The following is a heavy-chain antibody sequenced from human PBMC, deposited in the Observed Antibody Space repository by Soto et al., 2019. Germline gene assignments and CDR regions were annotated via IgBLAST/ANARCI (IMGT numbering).Heavy chain of an antibody. V-gene: IGHV1-18*01. Sequence: QVQLVQSGTEVKRPGASVRVSCKASGYIFTNYGVGWVRQAPGQGLERMGWISPYNGNTNYAQNLQGRVTLTTDTSTRTAFIELRNLQSDDTAVYYCARGDCTNGICYVNYYYGMDVWGLGTTVTVSS. J-gene: IGHJ6*02. D-gene: IGHD2-8*01. CDR3: ARGDCTNGICYVNYYYGMDV. CDR1: GYIFTNYG. CDR2: ISPYNGNT.